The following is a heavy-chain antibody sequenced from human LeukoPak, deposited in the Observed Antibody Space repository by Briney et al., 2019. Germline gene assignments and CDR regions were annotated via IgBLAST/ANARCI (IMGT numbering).Heavy chain of an antibody. J-gene: IGHJ4*02. CDR2: MNPNSGNT. CDR1: GYTFTSYD. D-gene: IGHD1-26*01. Sequence: ASVKVSCKASGYTFTSYDINWVRQATGQGLEWMGWMNPNSGNTGYAQKFQGRVTITRNTSISTAYMELSSLRSEDTAVYYCARYSRSYYYFDYWGQGTLVTVSS. V-gene: IGHV1-8*03. CDR3: ARYSRSYYYFDY.